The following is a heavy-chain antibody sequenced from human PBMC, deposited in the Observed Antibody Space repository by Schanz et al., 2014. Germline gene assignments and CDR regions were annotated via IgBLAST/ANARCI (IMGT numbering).Heavy chain of an antibody. D-gene: IGHD5-12*01. V-gene: IGHV3-33*01. CDR1: GFTFSRFG. J-gene: IGHJ3*02. Sequence: QVQLVESGGGVVRPGRSLRLSCATSGFTFSRFGMHWVRQAPGKGPEWVALVWSDGNTKYYVDSVKGRFTISRDNSMNTLHLQMDGLRVEDTAVYYCAGAVATIRADSFDIWGQGTMDAVSS. CDR3: AGAVATIRADSFDI. CDR2: VWSDGNTK.